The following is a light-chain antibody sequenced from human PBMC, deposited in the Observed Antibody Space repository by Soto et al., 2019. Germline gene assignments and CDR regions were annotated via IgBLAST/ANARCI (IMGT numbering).Light chain of an antibody. J-gene: IGKJ1*01. Sequence: DIQLTQSPSFLSASVGDRVTITCRASQGISSYLAWYQQKPGKAPKLLISAAFTLQSGVPSRFSGSGSGTEFTLIISSLQPEDFATYYCQQFSRNPPTFGQGTKVEIK. CDR2: AAF. CDR1: QGISSY. V-gene: IGKV1-9*01. CDR3: QQFSRNPPT.